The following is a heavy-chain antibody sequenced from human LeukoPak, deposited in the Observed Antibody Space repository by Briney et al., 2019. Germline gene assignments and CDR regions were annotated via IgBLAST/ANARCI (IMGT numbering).Heavy chain of an antibody. Sequence: SETLSLTCTVSGGSISTSNYYWGWIRQPPGKGLEWIGNIFYSGSTYYSPSLKSRVTISVDTSKNQFSLKLSSVTAADTAVYYCARLSGSGSYFSSVIYFDYWGQGTLVTVSS. CDR2: IFYSGST. CDR1: GGSISTSNYY. CDR3: ARLSGSGSYFSSVIYFDY. J-gene: IGHJ4*02. V-gene: IGHV4-39*01. D-gene: IGHD3-10*01.